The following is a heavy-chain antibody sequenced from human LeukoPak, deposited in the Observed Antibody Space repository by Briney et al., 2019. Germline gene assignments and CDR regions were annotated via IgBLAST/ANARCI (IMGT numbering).Heavy chain of an antibody. D-gene: IGHD6-6*01. J-gene: IGHJ4*02. Sequence: SGPALVKPTQTLTLTCTFSGFSLSTTTMSVSWIRQPPGKALEWLARIDWDGDKYYNTSLETRLTISKDTPKNQVVLTVTNLDPVDTATYYCARARGPFDYWGQGILVTVSS. V-gene: IGHV2-70*11. CDR3: ARARGPFDY. CDR2: IDWDGDK. CDR1: GFSLSTTTMS.